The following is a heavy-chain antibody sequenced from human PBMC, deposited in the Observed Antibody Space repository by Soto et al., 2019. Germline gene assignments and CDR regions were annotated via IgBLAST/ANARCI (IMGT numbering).Heavy chain of an antibody. D-gene: IGHD1-20*01. CDR3: ASDLNWPNF. CDR1: GFTFSTYF. CDR2: IKPDGSER. J-gene: IGHJ4*02. V-gene: IGHV3-7*01. Sequence: EVQLVESGGGLVQPGGSLRLSCAASGFTFSTYFMTWVRQAPGKGLEWVATIKPDGSERWYVDSVKGRFTISRDNAKNSLYLEMNSLRAEDTAVYFCASDLNWPNFWSQGSLVAVSS.